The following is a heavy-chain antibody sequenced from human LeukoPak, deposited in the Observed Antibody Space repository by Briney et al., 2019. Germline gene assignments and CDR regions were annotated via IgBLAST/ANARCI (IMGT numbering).Heavy chain of an antibody. Sequence: PGGSLRLSCAASGFTFSSYSMNWVRQAPGKGLEWVSYISSSSSTIYYADSVKGRFTISRDNAKNSLYLQMNSLRAEDTAVYYCARDPPYYYGSGSYRPFYFDYWGQGTLVTVSS. V-gene: IGHV3-48*01. CDR2: ISSSSSTI. J-gene: IGHJ4*02. CDR3: ARDPPYYYGSGSYRPFYFDY. D-gene: IGHD3-10*01. CDR1: GFTFSSYS.